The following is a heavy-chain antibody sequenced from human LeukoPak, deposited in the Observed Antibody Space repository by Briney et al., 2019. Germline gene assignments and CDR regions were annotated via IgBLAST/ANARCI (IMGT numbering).Heavy chain of an antibody. CDR2: IKQDGSEK. D-gene: IGHD4-23*01. V-gene: IGHV3-7*01. CDR1: RFTFSTYW. CDR3: TRSIYGGIDQ. J-gene: IGHJ5*02. Sequence: PGGSLRLSCAASRFTFSTYWMSWVRQAPGKGLEWVANIKQDGSEKYYVDSVKGRFAISRDNAKNSLDLQMNSLRAEDTAVYYCTRSIYGGIDQWGQGTLVTVSP.